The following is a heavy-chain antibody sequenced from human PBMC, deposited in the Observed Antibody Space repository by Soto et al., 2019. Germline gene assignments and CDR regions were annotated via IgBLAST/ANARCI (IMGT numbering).Heavy chain of an antibody. J-gene: IGHJ1*01. V-gene: IGHV1-3*01. Sequence: GASVKVSCKASGYTFTSHAMHWVRQAPGQRLEWMGWINAGNGNTKYSQKFQGRVTITRDTSASTAYMELSSLRSEDTAVYYCASARSSSWYMYFQHWGQGTLVTVS. CDR3: ASARSSSWYMYFQH. CDR1: GYTFTSHA. CDR2: INAGNGNT. D-gene: IGHD6-13*01.